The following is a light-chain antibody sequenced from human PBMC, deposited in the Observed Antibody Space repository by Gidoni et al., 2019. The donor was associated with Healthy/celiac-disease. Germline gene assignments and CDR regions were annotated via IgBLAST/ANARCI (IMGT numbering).Light chain of an antibody. CDR3: QQYRET. J-gene: IGKJ1*01. V-gene: IGKV3-20*01. Sequence: EIVLTQSPGTLSLSPGERATLSCRASQSVSSSYLAWYQQKPGQAPRLLIYGASSRATGIPDRCSGSGSGTDFTLTISRLEPEDFAVYYCQQYRETFGQGTKVEIK. CDR2: GAS. CDR1: QSVSSSY.